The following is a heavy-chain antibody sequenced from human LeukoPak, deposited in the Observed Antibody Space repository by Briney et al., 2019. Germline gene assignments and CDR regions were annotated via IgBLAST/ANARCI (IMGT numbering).Heavy chain of an antibody. Sequence: PSETLSLTCAVYVDSFSNYYWNWLPPTPGQELVWIGEVNESSGTNINPPLSSRTIHAVDTSKTQFSLKLIYMTAANTAIYYCARGQGATVPQVGKNWFDPWGQGTWVIVSS. CDR1: VDSFSNYY. V-gene: IGHV4-34*04. CDR3: ARGQGATVPQVGKNWFDP. CDR2: VNESSGT. J-gene: IGHJ5*02. D-gene: IGHD1-26*01.